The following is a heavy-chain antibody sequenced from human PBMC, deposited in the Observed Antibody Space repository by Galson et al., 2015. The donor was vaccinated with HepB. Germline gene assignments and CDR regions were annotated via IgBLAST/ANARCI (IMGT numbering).Heavy chain of an antibody. J-gene: IGHJ5*02. V-gene: IGHV1-18*04. CDR1: GYTFASYS. CDR3: ARGGLVVVVDATKNNWFDP. CDR2: ISPYNGDT. Sequence: PVKVSCKASGYTFASYSIIWARQAPGQGLEWVGWISPYNGDTNYAQKLQGRVSMTTDTSTNTAYMELRSLRSDDTAVYYCARGGLVVVVDATKNNWFDPWGQGTPVTVSS. D-gene: IGHD2-15*01.